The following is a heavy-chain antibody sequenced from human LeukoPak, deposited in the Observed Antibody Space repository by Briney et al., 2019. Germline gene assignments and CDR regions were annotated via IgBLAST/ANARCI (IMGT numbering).Heavy chain of an antibody. CDR2: IYYSGST. D-gene: IGHD3-3*01. CDR1: GGSISSSSYY. CDR3: ARRFDFWSGYGYWFDP. V-gene: IGHV4-39*07. Sequence: SETLSLTCTVSGGSISSSSYYWGWIRQPPGKGLEWIGSIYYSGSTYYNPSLKSRVTISVDTSKNQFSLKLSSVTAADTAVYYCARRFDFWSGYGYWFDPWGQGTLVTVSS. J-gene: IGHJ5*02.